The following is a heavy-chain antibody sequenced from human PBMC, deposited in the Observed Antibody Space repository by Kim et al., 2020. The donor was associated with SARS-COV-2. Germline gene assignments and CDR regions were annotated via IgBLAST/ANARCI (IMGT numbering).Heavy chain of an antibody. CDR3: SKVPTVAQWLVRYDYYY. J-gene: IGHJ6*03. Sequence: GGSLRLSCAASGFTFSSYGMHWVRQAPGKGLEWVAVISYDGSNKYYEDSVKGRFTISRDNSNNTLYLHMNSLRAEDTAVYDCSKVPTVAQWLVRYDYYY. CDR1: GFTFSSYG. CDR2: ISYDGSNK. V-gene: IGHV3-30*18. D-gene: IGHD6-19*01.